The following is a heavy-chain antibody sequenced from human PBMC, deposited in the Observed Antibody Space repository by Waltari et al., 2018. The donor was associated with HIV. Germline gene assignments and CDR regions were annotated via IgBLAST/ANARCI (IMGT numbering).Heavy chain of an antibody. CDR2: IIPIFGTA. V-gene: IGHV1-69*01. D-gene: IGHD5-12*01. CDR1: GGTFSSYA. J-gene: IGHJ6*02. CDR3: ARDVYSGYDLVWRGVYYYGMDV. Sequence: KASGGTFSSYAISWVRQAPGQGLEWMGGIIPIFGTANYAQKFQGRVTITADESTSTAYMELSSLRSEDTAVYYCARDVYSGYDLVWRGVYYYGMDVWGQGTTVTVSS.